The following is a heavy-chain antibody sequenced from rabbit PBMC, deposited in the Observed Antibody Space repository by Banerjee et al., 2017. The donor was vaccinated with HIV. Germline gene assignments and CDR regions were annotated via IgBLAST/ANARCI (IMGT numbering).Heavy chain of an antibody. Sequence: QEQLVESGGGLVQPGGSLKLSCTASGFDISSYHMCWVRQAPGKGLEWIASVHGGGSGISYHASWAKGRFTISKTSSTTVTLQMTSLTAADTASYFCARDLAGVIGWNFNLWGPGTLVTVS. CDR1: GFDISSYH. D-gene: IGHD4-1*01. J-gene: IGHJ4*01. CDR3: ARDLAGVIGWNFNL. V-gene: IGHV1S45*01. CDR2: VHGGGSGIS.